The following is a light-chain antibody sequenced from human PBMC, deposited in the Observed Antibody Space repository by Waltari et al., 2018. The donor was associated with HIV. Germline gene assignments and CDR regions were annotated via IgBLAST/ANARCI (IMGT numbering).Light chain of an antibody. V-gene: IGLV1-51*01. J-gene: IGLJ2*01. Sequence: QSVLTQPPSVSAAPGQRVTISCSGSTSNIGTNYVSWYPQFPGTAPNLLIYDNNHRSSGIPDRFSGSKSGTSATLAITGLQTEDEADYYCGTWDTSLSAGLFGGGTKVTVL. CDR2: DNN. CDR1: TSNIGTNY. CDR3: GTWDTSLSAGL.